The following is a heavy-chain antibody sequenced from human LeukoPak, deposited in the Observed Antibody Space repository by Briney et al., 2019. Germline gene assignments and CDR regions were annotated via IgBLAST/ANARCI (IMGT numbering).Heavy chain of an antibody. Sequence: GGSLRLSCAASGFTFSSYSMNWVRQAPGKGLEWVSSISSSSSYIYYADSVKGRFTISRDNSKNTLYLQMNSLRAEDTAVYYCARGRPGHYFDYWGQGTLVTVSS. V-gene: IGHV3-21*01. CDR1: GFTFSSYS. CDR3: ARGRPGHYFDY. J-gene: IGHJ4*02. D-gene: IGHD7-27*01. CDR2: ISSSSSYI.